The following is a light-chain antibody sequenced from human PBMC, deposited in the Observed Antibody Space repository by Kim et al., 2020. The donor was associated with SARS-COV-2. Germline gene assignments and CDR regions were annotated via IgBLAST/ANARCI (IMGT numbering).Light chain of an antibody. V-gene: IGKV1D-12*01. CDR2: GSS. CDR1: RDNCVG. Sequence: ATVGHIDTISCRAGRDNCVGVTWYQQTPWTAPKLLIYGSSTLQSGVPSRFSGRGSGTEFTPTISNLQPGDFASDYCPEANNFPFMFGQGTRLEIK. J-gene: IGKJ5*01. CDR3: PEANNFPFM.